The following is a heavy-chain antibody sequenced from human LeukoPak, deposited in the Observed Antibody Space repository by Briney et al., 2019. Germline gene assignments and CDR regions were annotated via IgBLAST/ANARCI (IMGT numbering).Heavy chain of an antibody. J-gene: IGHJ3*02. Sequence: SETLSLTCTVSGGSISSYYWSWIRQPPGKGLEWIGYIYYSGSTNYNPSLKSRVTISVDTSKNQFSLKLSSVTAADTAVYYCARLVDYGDYGGVSWAFDIWGQGTMVTVSS. D-gene: IGHD4-17*01. CDR1: GGSISSYY. CDR3: ARLVDYGDYGGVSWAFDI. CDR2: IYYSGST. V-gene: IGHV4-59*01.